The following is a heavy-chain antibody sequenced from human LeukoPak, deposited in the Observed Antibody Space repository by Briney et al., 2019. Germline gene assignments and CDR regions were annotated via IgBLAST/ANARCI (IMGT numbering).Heavy chain of an antibody. J-gene: IGHJ4*02. D-gene: IGHD3-22*01. Sequence: PGGSLRLSCAASGFTFSSYSMNWVRQAPGKGLEWVSSISSSSGYIYYADSVKGRFTISRDNAKNSLYLQMNSLRAEDTAVYYCARDQFFRGAPTNTDSSGYPFDYWGQGTLVTVSS. CDR3: ARDQFFRGAPTNTDSSGYPFDY. CDR2: ISSSSGYI. CDR1: GFTFSSYS. V-gene: IGHV3-21*01.